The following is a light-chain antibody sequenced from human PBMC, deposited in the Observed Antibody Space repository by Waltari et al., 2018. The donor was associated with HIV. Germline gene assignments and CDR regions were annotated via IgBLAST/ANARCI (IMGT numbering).Light chain of an antibody. V-gene: IGKV1-33*01. J-gene: IGKJ4*01. CDR3: QHYDNLPLT. CDR1: QDISNY. Sequence: DIQMTQSPSSLSASVGDRVSITCQASQDISNYLNWHQQKPGKAPKLLIYDASNLETGVPSRFCGSGSGTDFTLTISNLQPEDIATYYCQHYDNLPLTFGGGTKVEIK. CDR2: DAS.